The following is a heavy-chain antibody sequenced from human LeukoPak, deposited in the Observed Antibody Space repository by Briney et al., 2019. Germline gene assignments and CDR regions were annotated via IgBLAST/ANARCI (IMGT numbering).Heavy chain of an antibody. CDR3: ARDYIVETGVVAFDI. J-gene: IGHJ3*02. Sequence: SETLSLTCTVSGGSISTHYWNWIRQPAGKGLEWIGHIYNSGNTNYNPSLKGRGTISVDRSRNMFSLKLSSVTAADTAVYYCARDYIVETGVVAFDIWGQGTMVTVSS. CDR2: IYNSGNT. D-gene: IGHD5-12*01. V-gene: IGHV4-4*07. CDR1: GGSISTHY.